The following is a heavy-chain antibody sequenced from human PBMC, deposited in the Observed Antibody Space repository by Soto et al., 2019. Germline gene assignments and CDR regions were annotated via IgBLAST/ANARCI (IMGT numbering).Heavy chain of an antibody. CDR3: ANAGTTDLYYFDY. Sequence: VQLVESGGGLVQPGGSLRLSCAASGFTFSSYGMHWVRQAPGKGLEWVAVISYDGSNKYYADSVKGRFTISRDNSKNTLYLQMNSLRAEDTAVYYCANAGTTDLYYFDYWGQGTLVTVSS. J-gene: IGHJ4*02. D-gene: IGHD1-7*01. V-gene: IGHV3-30*18. CDR2: ISYDGSNK. CDR1: GFTFSSYG.